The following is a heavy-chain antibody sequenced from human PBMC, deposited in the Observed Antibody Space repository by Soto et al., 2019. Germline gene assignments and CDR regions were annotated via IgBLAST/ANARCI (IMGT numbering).Heavy chain of an antibody. V-gene: IGHV1-3*01. CDR3: ARDSFVDTAMEIAYFFDY. D-gene: IGHD5-18*01. J-gene: IGHJ4*02. CDR1: GYTFTTYA. CDR2: INAGNGKK. Sequence: ASVKVSCKASGYTFTTYAIHWVRQAPGQRLEWMGWINAGNGKKKYSQKLQGRVSITRDTSASTVYMELSSLRSADTAVYYCARDSFVDTAMEIAYFFDYWGQGTLVTVSS.